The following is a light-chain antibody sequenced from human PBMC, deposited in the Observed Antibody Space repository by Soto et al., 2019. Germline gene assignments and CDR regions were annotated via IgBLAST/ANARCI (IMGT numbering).Light chain of an antibody. CDR2: AAS. Sequence: DIQMIQSPSSLSASVGDRVTITCRASQSISSYLNWYQQKPGKAPKLLIYAASSLQRGVPSRFSGSGSGTDFTLTISSLQPEDFATYYCQQSYSTPHTFGQGTKLEIK. V-gene: IGKV1-39*01. CDR3: QQSYSTPHT. CDR1: QSISSY. J-gene: IGKJ2*01.